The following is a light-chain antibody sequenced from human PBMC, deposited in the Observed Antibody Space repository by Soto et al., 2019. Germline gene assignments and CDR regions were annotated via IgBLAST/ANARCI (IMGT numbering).Light chain of an antibody. CDR2: AAS. V-gene: IGKV3-15*01. CDR3: QQYNNWQRT. CDR1: QSVSSN. J-gene: IGKJ1*01. Sequence: EMVLKLSLATLSVYPGERATLSCRASQSVSSNLAWYQQRPGQAPRLLIYAASTRATGVPARFSGSGSGTEFTLTITSLQSEDFAFYYCQQYNNWQRTFGQGSMVDVK.